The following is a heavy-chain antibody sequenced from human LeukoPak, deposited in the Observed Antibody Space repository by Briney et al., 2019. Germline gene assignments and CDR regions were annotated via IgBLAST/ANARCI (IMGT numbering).Heavy chain of an antibody. Sequence: GGSLRLSCAASGFTFSSYGMHWVRQAPGKGLEWVAVISYDGSNKYYADSVKGRFTISRDNSKNTLYLQMNSLRAEDTAVYYCAKGPHEAYYDILTGYYTVIDYWGQGTLVTVSS. J-gene: IGHJ4*02. D-gene: IGHD3-9*01. V-gene: IGHV3-30*18. CDR2: ISYDGSNK. CDR3: AKGPHEAYYDILTGYYTVIDY. CDR1: GFTFSSYG.